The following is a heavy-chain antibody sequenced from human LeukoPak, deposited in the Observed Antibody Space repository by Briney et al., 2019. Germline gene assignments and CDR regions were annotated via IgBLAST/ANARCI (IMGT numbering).Heavy chain of an antibody. J-gene: IGHJ3*02. Sequence: GESLKISCKGSGYRFTSYWIGWVRQMPGKGLEWMGIIYPGDSDNRYSPSFQGQVTISADKSISTAYLQWSSLKASDTAMYYCARRLLPLGCSGGSCYDDAFDIWGQGTMVTVSS. CDR2: IYPGDSDN. CDR3: ARRLLPLGCSGGSCYDDAFDI. V-gene: IGHV5-51*01. D-gene: IGHD2-15*01. CDR1: GYRFTSYW.